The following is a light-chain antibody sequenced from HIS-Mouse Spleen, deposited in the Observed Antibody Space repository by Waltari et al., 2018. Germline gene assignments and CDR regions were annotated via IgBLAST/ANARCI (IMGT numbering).Light chain of an antibody. J-gene: IGLJ2*01. CDR2: DVS. Sequence: QSALTQPASVSGSPGQSITISCTGTSSDVGGYNYVSWYQQHPGKAPKRMIYDVSNRASGVSNRVPGSKSGNTASLTISGLQAEDEADYYCSSYTSSSTEVFGGGTKLTVL. V-gene: IGLV2-14*03. CDR3: SSYTSSSTEV. CDR1: SSDVGGYNY.